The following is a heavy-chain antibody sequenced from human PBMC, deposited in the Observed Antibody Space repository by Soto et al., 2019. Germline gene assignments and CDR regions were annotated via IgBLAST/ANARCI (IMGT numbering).Heavy chain of an antibody. CDR3: ARDSDGMDV. D-gene: IGHD6-19*01. J-gene: IGHJ6*02. Sequence: EVQLVESGGGLVQPGGSLRLSCAAFGFTFSSYEMNWVRQAPGKGLEWVSYISSSGSTIWYADSVKGRLTISRDNAKNSLYLQLNSLRAEDTAVYYGARDSDGMDVWGQGTMVTVSS. CDR1: GFTFSSYE. V-gene: IGHV3-48*03. CDR2: ISSSGSTI.